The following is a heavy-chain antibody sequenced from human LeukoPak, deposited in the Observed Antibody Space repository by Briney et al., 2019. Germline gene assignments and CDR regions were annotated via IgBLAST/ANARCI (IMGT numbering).Heavy chain of an antibody. Sequence: GGSLRLSCAASGFTVSSNYMSWVRQAPGKGLEWVSVIYSGGTTYYADSVKGRFTISRDNSKNTLYLQMNSLRAEDTAAYYCARGYCSSTSCFEFDYWGQGTLVTVSS. CDR1: GFTVSSNY. D-gene: IGHD2-2*01. CDR2: IYSGGTT. V-gene: IGHV3-66*01. J-gene: IGHJ4*02. CDR3: ARGYCSSTSCFEFDY.